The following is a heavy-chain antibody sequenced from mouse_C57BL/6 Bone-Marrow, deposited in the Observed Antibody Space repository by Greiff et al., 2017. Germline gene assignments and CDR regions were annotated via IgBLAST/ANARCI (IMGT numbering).Heavy chain of an antibody. Sequence: QVQLQQPGAELVRPGSSVKLSCKASGYTFTSYWMHWVKQRPIQGLEWIGNIDPSDSDTHYNQKFKDKATLTVDKSSSTAYMQLSSLTSEDSAVYYCARAGLGRGTPYFDYWGQGTTLTVSS. CDR3: ARAGLGRGTPYFDY. V-gene: IGHV1-52*01. J-gene: IGHJ2*01. CDR1: GYTFTSYW. D-gene: IGHD4-1*01. CDR2: IDPSDSDT.